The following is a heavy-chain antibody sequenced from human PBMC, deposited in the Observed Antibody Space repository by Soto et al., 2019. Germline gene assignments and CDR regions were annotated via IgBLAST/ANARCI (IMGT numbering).Heavy chain of an antibody. Sequence: PSETLSLTCPVSGYSITSSGHYWGWIRQSPGKGLENIANIYYDGSTNYNPSLKSRVTISVDTSKNQFSLKLTSVTAADTAVYYCAAPPRYWGQGTLVTVSS. CDR2: IYYDGST. CDR3: AAPPRY. J-gene: IGHJ4*02. CDR1: GYSITSSGHY. V-gene: IGHV4-39*07. D-gene: IGHD6-6*01.